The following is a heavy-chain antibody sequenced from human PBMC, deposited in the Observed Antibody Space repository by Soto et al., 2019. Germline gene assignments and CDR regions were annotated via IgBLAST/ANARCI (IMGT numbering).Heavy chain of an antibody. J-gene: IGHJ3*02. CDR3: AKGSVTYGDAFDI. D-gene: IGHD4-17*01. CDR2: MRGSGGST. Sequence: EVQLLESGGGLVQPGGSLRLSCAASGFTFSSYAMSWVRQAPGKGLEWVSAMRGSGGSTYYADSVQGRFTISRDNSKKPLYLQMNSLRAEDTAVYYCAKGSVTYGDAFDIWGQGTMVTVSS. CDR1: GFTFSSYA. V-gene: IGHV3-23*01.